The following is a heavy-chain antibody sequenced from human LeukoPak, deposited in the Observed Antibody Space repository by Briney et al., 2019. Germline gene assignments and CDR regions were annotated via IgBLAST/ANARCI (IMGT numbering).Heavy chain of an antibody. J-gene: IGHJ5*02. D-gene: IGHD5-18*01. CDR1: GYTFSDYY. CDR3: ARGSAMVTTYRGGNWFDP. Sequence: ASVKVSCKASGYTFSDYYMHWVRQPPGQGLERMGWIKPNSGGTNYAQKFQGRVTMTRDTSINTAYMELSSLRSDDTAVYYCARGSAMVTTYRGGNWFDPWGQGTLVTVSS. V-gene: IGHV1-2*02. CDR2: IKPNSGGT.